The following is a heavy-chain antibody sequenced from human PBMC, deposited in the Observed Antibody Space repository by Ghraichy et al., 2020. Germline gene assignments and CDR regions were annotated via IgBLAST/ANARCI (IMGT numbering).Heavy chain of an antibody. J-gene: IGHJ4*02. CDR1: GFTFSSYA. CDR2: ISGSGGST. CDR3: AKGRPYCSGGSCYSLFDY. D-gene: IGHD2-15*01. V-gene: IGHV3-23*01. Sequence: GGSLRLSCAASGFTFSSYAMSWVRQAPGKGLEWVSAISGSGGSTYYADSVKGRFTISRDNSKNTLYLQMNSLRAEDTAVYYCAKGRPYCSGGSCYSLFDYWGQGTLVTVSS.